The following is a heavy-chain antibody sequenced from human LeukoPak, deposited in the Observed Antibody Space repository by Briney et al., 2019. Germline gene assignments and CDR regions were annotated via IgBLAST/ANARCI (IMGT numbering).Heavy chain of an antibody. Sequence: GGSLRLSCGASGFTFSSYGMHWVRQAPGKGLEWVAFIRYDGNNKYQPDSVKGRFTISRDNSKNTLYLQMNSLRAEDTAVYYCAKDRTMFSGDDAFDIWGQGTMVTVSS. CDR3: AKDRTMFSGDDAFDI. CDR2: IRYDGNNK. D-gene: IGHD3-10*02. J-gene: IGHJ3*02. V-gene: IGHV3-30*02. CDR1: GFTFSSYG.